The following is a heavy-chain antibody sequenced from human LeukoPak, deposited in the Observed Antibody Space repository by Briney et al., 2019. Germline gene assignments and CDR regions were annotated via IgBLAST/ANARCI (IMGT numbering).Heavy chain of an antibody. CDR1: GYAFTEFY. CDR2: ISPKNDAT. Sequence: VASVKVSCKASGYAFTEFYIHWVRQAPRQGLEWMGWISPKNDATNSAQEFEGRVTMTWDTSIGTAYMELRGLQSDDTAVYFCARDRNDNWWGGAVNWGQGTPVTVSS. CDR3: ARDRNDNWWGGAVN. V-gene: IGHV1-2*02. J-gene: IGHJ4*02. D-gene: IGHD1-1*01.